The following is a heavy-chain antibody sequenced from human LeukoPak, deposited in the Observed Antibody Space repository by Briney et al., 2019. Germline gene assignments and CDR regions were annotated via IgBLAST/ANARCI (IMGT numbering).Heavy chain of an antibody. CDR2: IWYDGSNK. V-gene: IGHV3-33*01. CDR1: GFTFSSYG. Sequence: PGGSLRLSCAASGFTFSSYGMHWVRQAPGKGLEWVAVIWYDGSNKYYADSVKGRFTISRDNSKNTLYLQMNSLSAEDTAVYYCARGDSSSWYVDYWGQGTLVTVSS. J-gene: IGHJ4*02. CDR3: ARGDSSSWYVDY. D-gene: IGHD6-13*01.